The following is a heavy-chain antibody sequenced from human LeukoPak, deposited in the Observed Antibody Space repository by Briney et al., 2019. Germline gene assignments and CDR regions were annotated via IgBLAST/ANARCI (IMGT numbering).Heavy chain of an antibody. CDR2: INAYNGYT. V-gene: IGHV1-18*01. J-gene: IGHJ4*02. Sequence: GASVRVCCKASGYTFTKYGITWVRQAPGQGLEWMGWINAYNGYTNYAQKMQDRVTVTTDTSTSTAYMELRSLRSDDTAVYYCARGRGSSDWYYCDNWGQGTLVTVSS. CDR1: GYTFTKYG. D-gene: IGHD6-19*01. CDR3: ARGRGSSDWYYCDN.